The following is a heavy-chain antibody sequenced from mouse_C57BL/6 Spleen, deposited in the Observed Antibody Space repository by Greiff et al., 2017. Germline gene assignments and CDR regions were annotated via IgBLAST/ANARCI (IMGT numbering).Heavy chain of an antibody. V-gene: IGHV1-76*01. Sequence: QVQLQQSGAELVRPGASVKLSCKASGYTFTDYYINWVKQRPGQGLEWIARMYPGSGDTYYNEKFKSKATLTAEKSSSTSYMQLSSLTSEYAAFYFCARSGDYYAFAYWGQGTLVTVSA. J-gene: IGHJ3*01. CDR3: ARSGDYYAFAY. CDR2: MYPGSGDT. D-gene: IGHD1-1*01. CDR1: GYTFTDYY.